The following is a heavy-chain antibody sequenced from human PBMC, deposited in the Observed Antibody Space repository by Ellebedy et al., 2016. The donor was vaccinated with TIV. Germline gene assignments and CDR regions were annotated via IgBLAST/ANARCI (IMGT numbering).Heavy chain of an antibody. V-gene: IGHV5-51*01. D-gene: IGHD4-23*01. Sequence: GESLKISCKGSGYSFSTYWIGWVRQMPGKGLEWMGIIYPADSGTRYSPSFQGQVTFSADKSINTAYLQWISLKASDTAMYFCVRHGGYGGNSGVVDYWGQGTLVTVSS. CDR3: VRHGGYGGNSGVVDY. J-gene: IGHJ4*02. CDR2: IYPADSGT. CDR1: GYSFSTYW.